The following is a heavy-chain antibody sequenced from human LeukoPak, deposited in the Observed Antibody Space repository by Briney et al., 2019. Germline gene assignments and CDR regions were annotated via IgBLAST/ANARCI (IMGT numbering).Heavy chain of an antibody. V-gene: IGHV3-7*01. J-gene: IGHJ4*02. CDR1: GFTFSSYW. CDR2: IKQDGSEE. D-gene: IGHD1-26*01. CDR3: ARDRAMEVGAYYFDY. Sequence: GGSLRLSCAASGFTFSSYWMSWVRQAPGKGLEWVANIKQDGSEEYYVGSVKGRFTISRDNAKNSLYLQMNSLRAEDTAVYYCARDRAMEVGAYYFDYWGQGTLVTVSS.